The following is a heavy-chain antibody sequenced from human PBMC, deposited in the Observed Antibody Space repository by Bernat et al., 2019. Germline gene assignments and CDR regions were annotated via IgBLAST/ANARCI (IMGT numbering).Heavy chain of an antibody. D-gene: IGHD4-17*01. V-gene: IGHV3-23*01. J-gene: IGHJ4*02. CDR3: VKDLGLDYDEVY. CDR1: GFTFSNYA. Sequence: EVQLLESGGGLVQPGGSLRLSCAASGFTFSNYAMSWVRQAPGMGLEWVSAISASGDYIIYADSVKGRFTISRDSSRNMLYLQMNSLRAEDTAAYYCVKDLGLDYDEVYWGPGILVTVSS. CDR2: ISASGDYI.